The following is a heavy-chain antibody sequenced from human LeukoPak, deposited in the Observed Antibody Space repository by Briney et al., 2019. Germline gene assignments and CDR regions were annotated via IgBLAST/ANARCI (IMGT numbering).Heavy chain of an antibody. J-gene: IGHJ6*03. Sequence: ASVKVSCKASGGTFISYAISWVRQAPGQGLEWMGRIIPIFGTANYAQKFQGRVTITTDESTSTAYMELSSLRSEDTAVYYCARGRGYSYGTGDYYYYMDVWGKGTTVTVSS. CDR1: GGTFISYA. CDR3: ARGRGYSYGTGDYYYYMDV. V-gene: IGHV1-69*05. D-gene: IGHD5-18*01. CDR2: IIPIFGTA.